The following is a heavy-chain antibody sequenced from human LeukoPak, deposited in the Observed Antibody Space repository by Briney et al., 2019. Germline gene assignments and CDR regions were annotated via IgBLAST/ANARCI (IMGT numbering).Heavy chain of an antibody. V-gene: IGHV3-23*01. J-gene: IGHJ4*02. CDR3: AKGTYIVVVPAAIDY. Sequence: GGSLRLSCSASGFTFSSYAMSWVRQAPGKGLEWVSAISGSGGSTYYADSVKGRFTISRDNSKNTLYLQMNSLRAEDTAVYYCAKGTYIVVVPAAIDYWGQGTLVTVSS. CDR1: GFTFSSYA. D-gene: IGHD2-2*01. CDR2: ISGSGGST.